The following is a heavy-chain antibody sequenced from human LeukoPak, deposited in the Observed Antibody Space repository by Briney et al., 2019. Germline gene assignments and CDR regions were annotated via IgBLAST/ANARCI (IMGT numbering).Heavy chain of an antibody. CDR3: ARASYYYDSSGYPGYYFDY. J-gene: IGHJ4*02. D-gene: IGHD3-22*01. CDR2: INPNSGGT. CDR1: GYTFTGYY. V-gene: IGHV1-2*02. Sequence: ASVKVSCKASGYTFTGYYLHWVRQAPGQGLEWMGWINPNSGGTNYAQKFQGRVTMTRETSISTVHMELSRLRSDDTAVYYCARASYYYDSSGYPGYYFDYWGQGTLVTVSS.